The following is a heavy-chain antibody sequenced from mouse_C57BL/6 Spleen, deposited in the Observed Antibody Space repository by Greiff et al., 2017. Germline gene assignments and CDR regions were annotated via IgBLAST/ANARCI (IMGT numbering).Heavy chain of an antibody. D-gene: IGHD2-3*01. CDR2: IYPGDGDT. Sequence: QVQLQQSGPELVKPGASVKISCKASGYAFSSSWMNWVKQRPGKGLEWIGRIYPGDGDTNYNGKFKGKATLSADKSSSTAYMQLSSLTSEDSAVYFGARGARDGYYPVGGTGTTVTVSS. J-gene: IGHJ1*03. CDR1: GYAFSSSW. CDR3: ARGARDGYYPV. V-gene: IGHV1-82*01.